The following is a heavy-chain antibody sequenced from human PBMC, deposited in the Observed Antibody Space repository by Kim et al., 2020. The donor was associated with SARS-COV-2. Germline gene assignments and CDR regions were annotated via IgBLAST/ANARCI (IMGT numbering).Heavy chain of an antibody. D-gene: IGHD3-9*01. CDR1: GFTFSSYG. CDR2: ISYDGSNK. V-gene: IGHV3-33*05. CDR3: ARDWEATGYYFRPHKTYYYYGMDV. Sequence: GGSLRLSCAASGFTFSSYGMHWVRQAPGKGLEWVAVISYDGSNKYYADSVKGRFTISRDNSKNTLYLQMNSLRAEDTAVYYCARDWEATGYYFRPHKTYYYYGMDVWGQGTTVTVSS. J-gene: IGHJ6*02.